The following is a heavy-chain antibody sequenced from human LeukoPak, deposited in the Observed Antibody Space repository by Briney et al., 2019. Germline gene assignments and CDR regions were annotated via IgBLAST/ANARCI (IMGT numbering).Heavy chain of an antibody. CDR2: IYYSGST. Sequence: PSETLSLTCTVSGDSISGYYWSWIRQPPGKGLEWIGYIYYSGSTNYNPSLKSRVTISVDTSKNQFSLKLSSVTAADTAVYYCARDGAMVRGVPVYGMDVWGQGTTVTVSS. J-gene: IGHJ6*02. CDR1: GDSISGYY. D-gene: IGHD3-10*01. V-gene: IGHV4-59*01. CDR3: ARDGAMVRGVPVYGMDV.